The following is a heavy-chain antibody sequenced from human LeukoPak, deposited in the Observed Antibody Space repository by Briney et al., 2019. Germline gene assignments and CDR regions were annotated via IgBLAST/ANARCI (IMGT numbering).Heavy chain of an antibody. CDR2: ISYDGSNK. D-gene: IGHD3-10*01. V-gene: IGHV3-30*18. Sequence: GRSLRLSCAASGFTFSNYGMHWVRQAPGKGLEWVAVISYDGSNKYYADSVKGRFTISRDNSKNTLYLQMNSLRAEDTAVYYCAKGGHYYGSGSYYYDYYGMDVWGQGTTVTVSS. J-gene: IGHJ6*02. CDR3: AKGGHYYGSGSYYYDYYGMDV. CDR1: GFTFSNYG.